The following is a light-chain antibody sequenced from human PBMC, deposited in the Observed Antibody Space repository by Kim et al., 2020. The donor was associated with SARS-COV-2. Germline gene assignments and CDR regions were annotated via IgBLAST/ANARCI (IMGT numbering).Light chain of an antibody. CDR3: QQRSNWPPLT. J-gene: IGKJ4*01. CDR1: QSVSSC. Sequence: SRGEGAARSCRASQSVSSCLAWYQQKPGQAPRLLIYDASNRATGIPARFSGSGSGTDFTLAISSLEPKDFAVYYFQQRSNWPPLTFGGGTKVEIK. CDR2: DAS. V-gene: IGKV3-11*01.